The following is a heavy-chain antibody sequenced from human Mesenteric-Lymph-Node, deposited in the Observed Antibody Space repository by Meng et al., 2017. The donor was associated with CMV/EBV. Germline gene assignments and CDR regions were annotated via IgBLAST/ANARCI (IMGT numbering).Heavy chain of an antibody. V-gene: IGHV3-66*02. CDR1: GFIVSSNY. CDR2: LYTGGTT. J-gene: IGHJ4*02. Sequence: GGSLRLSCEASGFIVSSNYMSWVRQAPGKGLEWVSVLYTGGTTYYADPVKGRFTISRDNSKNTLYLQMNSLRAEDTAVYYCARAERYPLDYWGQGTLVTVSS. D-gene: IGHD1-26*01. CDR3: ARAERYPLDY.